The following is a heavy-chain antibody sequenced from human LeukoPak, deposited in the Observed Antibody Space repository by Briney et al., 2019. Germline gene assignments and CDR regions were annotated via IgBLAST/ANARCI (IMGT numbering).Heavy chain of an antibody. CDR3: TASHASSGQFDY. J-gene: IGHJ4*02. D-gene: IGHD6-19*01. CDR2: IKSKTDGGTT. V-gene: IGHV3-15*01. Sequence: PGGSLRLSCAASGFTFSNAWMSWVRQAPGKGLEWVGRIKSKTDGGTTDYAAPVKGRFTISRDDSKNTLYLQMNSLKTEDTAVYYCTASHASSGQFDYWGQGTLVTVSS. CDR1: GFTFSNAW.